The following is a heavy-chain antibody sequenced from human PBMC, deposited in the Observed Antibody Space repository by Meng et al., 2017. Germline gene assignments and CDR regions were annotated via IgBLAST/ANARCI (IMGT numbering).Heavy chain of an antibody. CDR1: GYFFTSYA. CDR3: ARDKLKTFDP. V-gene: IGHV1-3*01. CDR2: INAGNGNT. Sequence: HVQLVESGAEVKKPGASVNVSSKAVGYFFTSYAMHWVRQAPGQRLEWMGWINAGNGNTKNSQKFQGRVTITRDTSASTAYMELSSLRSEDTAVYYCARDKLKTFDPWGQGTLVTVSS. J-gene: IGHJ5*02.